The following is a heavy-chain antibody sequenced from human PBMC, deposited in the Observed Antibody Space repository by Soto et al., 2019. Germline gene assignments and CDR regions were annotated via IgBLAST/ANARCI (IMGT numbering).Heavy chain of an antibody. CDR1: GFTFSDYY. V-gene: IGHV3-11*01. J-gene: IGHJ6*02. CDR2: ISSSGSTI. D-gene: IGHD3-9*01. CDR3: ARDFDDSNYYYYYGMDV. Sequence: QVQLVESGGGLVKPGGSPRLSCAASGFTFSDYYMSWIRQAPGKGLEWVSYISSSGSTIYYADSVKGRFTISRDNAKNSLYLQMNSLRAEDTAVYYCARDFDDSNYYYYYGMDVWGQGTTVTVSS.